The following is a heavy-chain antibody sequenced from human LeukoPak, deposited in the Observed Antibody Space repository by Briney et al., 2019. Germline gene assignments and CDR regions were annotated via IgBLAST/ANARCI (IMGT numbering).Heavy chain of an antibody. CDR1: GFTFSSYA. Sequence: PGGSLRLSCAASGFTFSSYAMSWVRQAPGKGLEWVSAISGSGGSTYYADSVKGRFTISRDNSKNTLYLQMNSLRAEDMAVYYCAKDRAGYRGITMIVVVTPYYFDYWGQGTLVTVSS. D-gene: IGHD3-22*01. CDR3: AKDRAGYRGITMIVVVTPYYFDY. CDR2: ISGSGGST. V-gene: IGHV3-23*01. J-gene: IGHJ4*02.